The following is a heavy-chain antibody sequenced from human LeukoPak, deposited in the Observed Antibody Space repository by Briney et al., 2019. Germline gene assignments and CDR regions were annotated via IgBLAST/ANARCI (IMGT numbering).Heavy chain of an antibody. CDR1: GGSISSYY. CDR3: AREPTRGYYFDY. J-gene: IGHJ4*02. CDR2: IYSSGST. V-gene: IGHV4-4*08. D-gene: IGHD5-12*01. Sequence: SETLSLTCTVSGGSISSYYWSWIRQPPGKGLEWIGYIYSSGSTNYNPSLKSRVTISVDTSKNQFSLKLTSVTAADTAVYYCAREPTRGYYFDYWGQGTLVTVSS.